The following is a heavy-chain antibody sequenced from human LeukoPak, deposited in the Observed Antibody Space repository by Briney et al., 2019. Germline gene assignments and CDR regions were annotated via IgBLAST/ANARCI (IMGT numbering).Heavy chain of an antibody. CDR1: DYSISSAYY. CDR3: ARDQAYCGGDCYFDF. V-gene: IGHV4-38-2*02. Sequence: TETLSLTCAVSDYSISSAYYWGWIRQPPGKGLEWIGSIYHSGSTDYNPSLKSRVTISVDTSKNQFSLKLRSVTAADTAVYYCARDQAYCGGDCYFDFWGQGTLVTVSS. CDR2: IYHSGST. J-gene: IGHJ4*02. D-gene: IGHD2-21*02.